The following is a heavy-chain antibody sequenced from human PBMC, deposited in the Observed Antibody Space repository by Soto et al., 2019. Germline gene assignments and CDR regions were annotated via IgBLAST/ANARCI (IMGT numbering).Heavy chain of an antibody. CDR3: AKQPPGVRGAHFDY. CDR1: GFTFSSYA. CDR2: ISGSGGST. V-gene: IGHV3-23*01. J-gene: IGHJ4*02. Sequence: PGGSLRLSCAASGFTFSSYAVSWVRQAPGKGLEWVSAISGSGGSTYYADSVKGRFTISRDNSKNTLYLQMNSLRAEDTAVYYSAKQPPGVRGAHFDYWGQGTLVTSPQ. D-gene: IGHD3-10*01.